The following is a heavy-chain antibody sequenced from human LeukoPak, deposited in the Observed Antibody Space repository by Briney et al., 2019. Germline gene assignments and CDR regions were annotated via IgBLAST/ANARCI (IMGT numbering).Heavy chain of an antibody. J-gene: IGHJ3*02. Sequence: TGGSLSLSCAASGFTFNNYNMNWVRQAPGKALEWVSSITSSGTYIFYADSVKGRFTISRDNAKNSLYLQINSLGPEDTAVYFCARDPHKYSYDAFDIWGQGTMVTVSS. CDR3: ARDPHKYSYDAFDI. CDR2: ITSSGTYI. CDR1: GFTFNNYN. D-gene: IGHD5-18*01. V-gene: IGHV3-21*01.